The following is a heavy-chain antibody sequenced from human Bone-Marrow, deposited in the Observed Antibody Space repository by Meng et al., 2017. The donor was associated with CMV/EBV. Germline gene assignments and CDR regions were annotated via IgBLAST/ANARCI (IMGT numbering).Heavy chain of an antibody. Sequence: GSLRLSCTVSGGSISSSSYYWGWIRQPPGKGLEWIGSIYYSGSTYYNPSLKSRVTISVDTSKNQFSLKLSSVTAADTAVYYCARERWGYSSSSWAPRRGYYYGMDVWGQGTTVTVSS. CDR3: ARERWGYSSSSWAPRRGYYYGMDV. J-gene: IGHJ6*02. CDR2: IYYSGST. CDR1: GGSISSSSYY. D-gene: IGHD6-6*01. V-gene: IGHV4-39*07.